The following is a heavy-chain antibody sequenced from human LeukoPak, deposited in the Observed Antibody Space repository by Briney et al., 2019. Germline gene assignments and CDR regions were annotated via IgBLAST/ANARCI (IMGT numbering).Heavy chain of an antibody. D-gene: IGHD6-19*01. CDR3: ARDPHEFSSGWSQFDC. CDR1: GYTFTGYY. J-gene: IGHJ4*02. CDR2: INPNSGGT. V-gene: IGHV1-2*02. Sequence: GASVKVSCKASGYTFTGYYMHWVRQAPGQGLEWMGWINPNSGGTNYAQKFQGRVTMTRDTSISTAYMELSRLRSDDTAVYYCARDPHEFSSGWSQFDCWGQGTLVTVSS.